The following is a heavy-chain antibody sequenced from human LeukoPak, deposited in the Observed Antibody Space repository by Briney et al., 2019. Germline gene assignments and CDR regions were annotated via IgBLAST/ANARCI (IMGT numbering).Heavy chain of an antibody. Sequence: ASVKVSCKASGYIFADYYIHWVRQAPGQGLEWMGWISAYNGNTNYAQKLQGRVTMTTDTSTSTAYMELRSLRSDDTAVYYCARGGDWYSSGWYYFDYWGQGTLVTVSS. CDR1: GYIFADYY. J-gene: IGHJ4*02. CDR3: ARGGDWYSSGWYYFDY. V-gene: IGHV1-18*04. CDR2: ISAYNGNT. D-gene: IGHD6-19*01.